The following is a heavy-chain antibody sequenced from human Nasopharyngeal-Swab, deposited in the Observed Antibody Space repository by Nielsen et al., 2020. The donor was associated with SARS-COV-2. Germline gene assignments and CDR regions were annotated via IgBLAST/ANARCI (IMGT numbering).Heavy chain of an antibody. CDR1: GFIFSASA. V-gene: IGHV3-73*01. CDR2: IGDKDHNYAT. CDR3: TTDFYFDY. Sequence: GEPLKISCAVSGFIFSASAIHWVRQASGKGLEWVGRIGDKDHNYATTYGASVQGRFTISRDDSKNTAFLQMDSLKTEDTALYYCTTDFYFDYWGQGTLVTVSS. J-gene: IGHJ4*02.